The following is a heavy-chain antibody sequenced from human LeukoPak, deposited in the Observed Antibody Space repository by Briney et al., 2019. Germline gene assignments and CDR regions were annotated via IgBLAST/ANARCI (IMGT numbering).Heavy chain of an antibody. CDR3: ARGGSDTAMAHDY. J-gene: IGHJ4*02. V-gene: IGHV3-74*01. CDR2: INSDGSST. Sequence: GGSLRLSCAASGFTFNSYWMHWVRQAPGKGLVWVSRINSDGSSTSYADSVKGRFTISRDDAKNTLYLQVNSLRAEDTAVYFCARGGSDTAMAHDYWGQGTLVTVSS. D-gene: IGHD5-18*01. CDR1: GFTFNSYW.